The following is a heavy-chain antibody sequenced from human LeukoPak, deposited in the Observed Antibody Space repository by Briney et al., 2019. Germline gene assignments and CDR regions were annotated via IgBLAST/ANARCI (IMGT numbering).Heavy chain of an antibody. Sequence: GSLRLSCAASGFSFSGYWMSWVRQTPGKGLEWLANISQDGSEIKYVDSVKGRFTISRDNAKNSLHLQMNSLRAEDTALYYCAREALHWNDGADWGRGTLVTVSS. CDR2: ISQDGSEI. CDR1: GFSFSGYW. D-gene: IGHD1-1*01. CDR3: AREALHWNDGAD. V-gene: IGHV3-7*01. J-gene: IGHJ4*02.